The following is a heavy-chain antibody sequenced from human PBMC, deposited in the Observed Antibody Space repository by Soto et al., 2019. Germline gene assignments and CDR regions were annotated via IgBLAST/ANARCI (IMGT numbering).Heavy chain of an antibody. CDR1: GFTFNNYW. CDR2: IKQDGSEK. Sequence: EVQVVESGGGLVQPGGSLRLSCAASGFTFNNYWMSWVRQAPGKGLEWVANIKQDGSEKYYVDSVKGRFTISRDNAKNSLYLQMNSLRAEDTAVYYCARDGRYPYYWGQGTLATVSS. CDR3: ARDGRYPYY. D-gene: IGHD1-20*01. V-gene: IGHV3-7*01. J-gene: IGHJ4*02.